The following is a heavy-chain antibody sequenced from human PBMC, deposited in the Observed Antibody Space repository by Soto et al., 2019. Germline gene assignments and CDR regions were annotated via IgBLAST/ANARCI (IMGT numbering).Heavy chain of an antibody. Sequence: LTCAASGVTCMCIYMSWVSQAPGKGLEWVSVTYSGGSTYYADSVKGRFTISRDNSKNTLYLQMNSLRAEDTAVYYCARSGYSYGPFDYWGQGTLVTVS. V-gene: IGHV3-53*01. CDR2: TYSGGST. J-gene: IGHJ4*02. CDR3: ARSGYSYGPFDY. D-gene: IGHD5-18*01. CDR1: GVTCMCIY.